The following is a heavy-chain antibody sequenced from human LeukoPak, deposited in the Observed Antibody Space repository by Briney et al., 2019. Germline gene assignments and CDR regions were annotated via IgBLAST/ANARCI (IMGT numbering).Heavy chain of an antibody. CDR1: GYTFTNYW. J-gene: IGHJ6*02. D-gene: IGHD6-25*01. CDR3: ARHKFGGYVSYYYGMDV. Sequence: GESLKISCKGSGYTFTNYWIGWMRQMPGKGLEWMGIIYPDDSETRYSPSFQGHASISVDRSIGAAYLQWSGLKASDSAIYYCARHKFGGYVSYYYGMDVWGQGTTVTVSS. V-gene: IGHV5-51*01. CDR2: IYPDDSET.